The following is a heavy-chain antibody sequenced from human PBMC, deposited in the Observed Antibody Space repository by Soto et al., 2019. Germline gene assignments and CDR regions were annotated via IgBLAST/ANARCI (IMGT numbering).Heavy chain of an antibody. CDR3: ARIAPVDYYYGMDV. V-gene: IGHV2-26*01. CDR1: GFSLSNARMG. J-gene: IGHJ6*02. Sequence: QVTLKESGPVLVKPTETLTLTCTVSGFSLSNARMGVSWILQPPGKALEWLAHIFSNDEKSYSTSLKSRLTISKDTSKSQVVLTMTNMDPVDTATYYCARIAPVDYYYGMDVWGQGTTVTVSS. CDR2: IFSNDEK.